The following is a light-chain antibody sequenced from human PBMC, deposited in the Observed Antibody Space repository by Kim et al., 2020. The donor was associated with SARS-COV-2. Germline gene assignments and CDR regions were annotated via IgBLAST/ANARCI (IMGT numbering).Light chain of an antibody. J-gene: IGKJ1*01. CDR2: AAS. CDR3: QKNDTAPWT. CDR1: QGISNY. Sequence: DIQMTQSPSSLSASVGDGVTITCRASQGISNYLAWYQQKPGEAPKLLIYAASTLQFGVSTRFSGSGSGTEFTLTISDLQPEDVATYYCQKNDTAPWTFGHGTQVDIK. V-gene: IGKV1-27*01.